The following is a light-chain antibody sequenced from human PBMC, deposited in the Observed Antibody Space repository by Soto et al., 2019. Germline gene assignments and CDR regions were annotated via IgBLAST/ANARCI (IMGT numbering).Light chain of an antibody. J-gene: IGKJ4*01. V-gene: IGKV3-20*01. Sequence: EIVLTQSPGTLSLSPGERATLSCRASQSVSFSYLAWYQQKPGQAPRLLIYVASSRATGIPDRFSGSGSGIHFTLTISRLEPEDFAVYYCQQYGCSSHTCGGGTKVESK. CDR2: VAS. CDR3: QQYGCSSHT. CDR1: QSVSFSY.